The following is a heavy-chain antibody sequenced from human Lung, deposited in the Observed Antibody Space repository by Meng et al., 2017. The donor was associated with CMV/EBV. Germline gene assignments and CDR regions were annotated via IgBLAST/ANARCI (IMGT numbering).Heavy chain of an antibody. CDR3: TSEGFDY. CDR1: GYTFNDYC. CDR2: IKPSTGDT. Sequence: QAKLVQSGVEVRNPGTSVKLSCKTSGYTFNDYCIHWVRQAPGQGLEWMGRIKPSTGDTSYAQKFRGRLTVTRDTPISTVYMEVNSLTSDDTAVYYCTSEGFDYWGQGALVTVSS. V-gene: IGHV1-2*06. J-gene: IGHJ4*02.